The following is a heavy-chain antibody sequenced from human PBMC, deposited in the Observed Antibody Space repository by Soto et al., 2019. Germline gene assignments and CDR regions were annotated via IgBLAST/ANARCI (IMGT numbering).Heavy chain of an antibody. CDR1: GGSFSNDI. CDR3: ASGTVYGSGSYPVDY. Sequence: QVQLVQSGAEVKKPGTSVNVSCKASGGSFSNDIISWVRQAPGQGLDWMGTIIPMFGRVNYAQKLQGRVTITADKSTSTAYMELSSLRSDATAVYYCASGTVYGSGSYPVDYWGQGTLVTVSS. V-gene: IGHV1-69*02. J-gene: IGHJ4*02. CDR2: IIPMFGRV. D-gene: IGHD3-10*01.